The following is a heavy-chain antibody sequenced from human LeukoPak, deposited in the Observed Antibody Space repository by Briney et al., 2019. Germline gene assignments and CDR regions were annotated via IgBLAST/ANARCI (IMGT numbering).Heavy chain of an antibody. J-gene: IGHJ1*01. D-gene: IGHD3-22*01. Sequence: GGSLRLSCAASGFTFSSYEMNWVRQAPGKGLEWVSYISSSGSTIYYADSVKGRFTISRGNAKNSLYLQMNSLRAEDTAVYYCARGSYDSSGYYSHHWGQGTLVTVSS. CDR1: GFTFSSYE. CDR2: ISSSGSTI. CDR3: ARGSYDSSGYYSHH. V-gene: IGHV3-48*03.